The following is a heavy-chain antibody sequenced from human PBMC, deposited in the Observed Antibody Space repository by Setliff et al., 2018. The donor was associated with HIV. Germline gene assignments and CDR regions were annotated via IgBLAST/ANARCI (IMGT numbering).Heavy chain of an antibody. D-gene: IGHD3-16*01. CDR3: ARGGASGYYYYMDV. CDR1: GGSISSGGYY. Sequence: SETLSLTCTVSGGSISSGGYYWTWIRQHPGTGLEWIGYISDSGSTYYNPSLTSRVTISLDTSKNQFSLKLSSVTAADTAVYFFARGGASGYYYYMDVWGKGTTVTVSS. CDR2: ISDSGST. J-gene: IGHJ6*03. V-gene: IGHV4-31*03.